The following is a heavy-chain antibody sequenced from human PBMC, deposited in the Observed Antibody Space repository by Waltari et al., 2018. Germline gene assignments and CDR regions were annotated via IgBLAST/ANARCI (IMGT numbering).Heavy chain of an antibody. D-gene: IGHD3-10*01. V-gene: IGHV4-30-4*07. Sequence: QVQLQESGPGLVKPSQTLSLTCTVSGGSVSRGGYSWSGIRQPPGKGLGWIGYIYYSGVTYYNPSLKRRVTKAVETSKNQDSLKRRYVTAADTAVYYCATELGYWGQGPLVTVSS. CDR2: IYYSGVT. J-gene: IGHJ4*02. CDR3: ATELGY. CDR1: GGSVSRGGYS.